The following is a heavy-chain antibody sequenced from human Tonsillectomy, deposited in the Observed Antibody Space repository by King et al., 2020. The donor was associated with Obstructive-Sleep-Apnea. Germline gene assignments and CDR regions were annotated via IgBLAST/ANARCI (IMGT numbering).Heavy chain of an antibody. V-gene: IGHV3-15*01. CDR3: TTDRGIPSAPLFDS. J-gene: IGHJ4*02. Sequence: VQLVESGGGLVKPGGSLRLSCATSGFAFNNAWVSWVRQAPGKGLEWVGHIKGKTDGGTADYAATVKGRFTISRDDSKNTLYLQMNSLKTEDSAVYYCTTDRGIPSAPLFDSWGQGTLVTVSS. CDR1: GFAFNNAW. CDR2: IKGKTDGGTA.